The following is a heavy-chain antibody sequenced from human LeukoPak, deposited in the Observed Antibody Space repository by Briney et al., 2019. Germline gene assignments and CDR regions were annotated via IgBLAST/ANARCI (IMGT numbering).Heavy chain of an antibody. CDR1: GFTFSSDW. CDR2: IDQDGSEK. J-gene: IGHJ6*03. V-gene: IGHV3-7*01. CDR3: ARDRRGYYYYYMDV. Sequence: GGSLRLSCAASGFTFSSDWMSWVRQAPGKGLQWVANIDQDGSEKYYVDSVKGRFTISRDNAKNSLYLQINSLRAEDTAVYYCARDRRGYYYYYMDVWGKGTTVTVSS.